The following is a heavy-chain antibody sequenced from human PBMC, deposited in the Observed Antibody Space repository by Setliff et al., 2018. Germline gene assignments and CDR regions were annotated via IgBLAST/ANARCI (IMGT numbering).Heavy chain of an antibody. CDR2: MNGDGSSV. D-gene: IGHD2-15*01. V-gene: IGHV3-20*04. CDR1: GITFDAFG. CDR3: VSNPPRYCTGGICFDNGMDD. J-gene: IGHJ6*02. Sequence: GGSLRLSCAASGITFDAFGMSWVRQAPGKGLEWVSGMNGDGSSVGYADSVKGRFTISRDNAKNSLFLQMNSLRAEDTALYYCVSNPPRYCTGGICFDNGMDDWGQGTTVTV.